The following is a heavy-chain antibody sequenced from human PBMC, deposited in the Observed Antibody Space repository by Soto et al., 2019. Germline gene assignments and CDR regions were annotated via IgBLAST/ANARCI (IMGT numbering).Heavy chain of an antibody. Sequence: PSETLSLTCAVYGGSFSGYSWTWIRQPPGTGLEWIGEINHTGSTNYNPSLKSRVTISVDTSKNQFSLKLSSVTAADTAVYYCARVGGTGRYGDYVGYYYYYGMDVWGQGTTVTVSS. V-gene: IGHV4-34*01. J-gene: IGHJ6*02. CDR2: INHTGST. CDR1: GGSFSGYS. D-gene: IGHD4-17*01. CDR3: ARVGGTGRYGDYVGYYYYYGMDV.